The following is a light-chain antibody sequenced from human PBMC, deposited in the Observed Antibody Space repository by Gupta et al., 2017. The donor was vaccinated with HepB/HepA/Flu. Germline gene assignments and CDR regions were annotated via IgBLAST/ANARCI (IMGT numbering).Light chain of an antibody. Sequence: DIVMTQSPFSQPVSPGEPACISCRSSQSLRHSNGYDFLEWYMQKPGHPRQLLIYLGSSRAGGVPNRFSGSGAGTDFTLKISREEAEYVVVYYYKQTLRTPLTFGQGTQVEIK. J-gene: IGKJ5*01. V-gene: IGKV2-28*01. CDR2: LGS. CDR3: KQTLRTPLT. CDR1: QSLRHSNGYDF.